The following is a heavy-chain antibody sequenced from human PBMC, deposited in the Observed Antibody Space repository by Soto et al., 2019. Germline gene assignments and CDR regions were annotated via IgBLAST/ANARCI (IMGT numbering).Heavy chain of an antibody. CDR3: AKDSGYSGYDVYDYYYGMDV. CDR1: GGTFSSYA. Sequence: QVQLVQSGAEVKKPGSSVKVSCKASGGTFSSYAISWVRQAPGQGLEWMGGIVPIFGTANSAQKFQGRVTFTADESTSTAYMEVSSLGSEDTAVYYCAKDSGYSGYDVYDYYYGMDVWGQGTTVTVSS. CDR2: IVPIFGTA. V-gene: IGHV1-69*01. D-gene: IGHD5-12*01. J-gene: IGHJ6*02.